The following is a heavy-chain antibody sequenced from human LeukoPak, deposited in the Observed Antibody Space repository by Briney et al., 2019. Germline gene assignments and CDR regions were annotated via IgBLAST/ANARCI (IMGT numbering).Heavy chain of an antibody. CDR2: ISGGGENT. J-gene: IGHJ4*02. CDR3: AKDQITMVRGVFDY. CDR1: GFTFSSYG. Sequence: PGGSLRLSCAASGFTFSSYGMTWVRQAPRKGLEWVSTISGGGENTHYADSVKGRFTISRDNSKNTLYLQMNSLRAEDTAVYYCAKDQITMVRGVFDYWGQGTLVTVSS. D-gene: IGHD3-10*01. V-gene: IGHV3-23*01.